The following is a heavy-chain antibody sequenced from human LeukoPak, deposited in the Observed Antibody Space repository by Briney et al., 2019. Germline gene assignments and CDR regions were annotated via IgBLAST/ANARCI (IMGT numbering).Heavy chain of an antibody. D-gene: IGHD3-22*01. V-gene: IGHV3-74*01. CDR1: GFTLSSYW. CDR2: INSDGSST. J-gene: IGHJ4*02. CDR3: TRGPIHTYYYDSSVYYSIDY. Sequence: GGSLRLSCAASGFTLSSYWMHWVRQAPGKGLVWVSRINSDGSSTNYADSVKGRFTISRGNAKNTLYLQMNSLRAEDTAAYYCTRGPIHTYYYDSSVYYSIDYWGQGTLVTVSS.